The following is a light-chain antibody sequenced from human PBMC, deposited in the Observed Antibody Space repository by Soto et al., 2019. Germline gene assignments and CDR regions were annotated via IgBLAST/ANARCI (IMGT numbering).Light chain of an antibody. J-gene: IGLJ3*02. V-gene: IGLV1-40*01. CDR1: SSNIGAGYD. CDR2: GNS. Sequence: QPVLTQPPSVSGAPGQRVTISCTGSSSNIGAGYDLHWYQQLPGTAPKLLIYGNSNRPSGVPDRFSGSKSGTSASLAITGLQAEDEADYDCQSYDSSLSGWVFGGGTKLTVL. CDR3: QSYDSSLSGWV.